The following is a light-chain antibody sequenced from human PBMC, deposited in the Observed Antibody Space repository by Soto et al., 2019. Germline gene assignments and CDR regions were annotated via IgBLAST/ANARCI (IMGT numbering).Light chain of an antibody. CDR1: SSDIGSYNY. J-gene: IGLJ2*01. V-gene: IGLV2-14*01. CDR3: ASYTRSSTVV. CDR2: DVT. Sequence: QSVLTQPASVSGSPGQSITISCIGTSSDIGSYNYVSWYQQYPGKAPKLMIYDVTNRPSGVSNRFSGSKSGNTASLTISGLQAEDEADYYCASYTRSSTVVFGGGTQLTVL.